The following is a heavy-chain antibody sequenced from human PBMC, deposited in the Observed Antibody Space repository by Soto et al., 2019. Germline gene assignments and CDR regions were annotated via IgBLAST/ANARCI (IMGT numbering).Heavy chain of an antibody. J-gene: IGHJ4*02. V-gene: IGHV1-69*01. CDR2: IIPIFGTA. Sequence: QVQLVQSGAEVKKPGSSVKVSCKASGGTFSSYAISWVRQAPGQGLEWMGGIIPIFGTANYAQQFQGRVTITAADSTSTAYMELSSLRSEDTSVYYCARGGVATVVLSNPDPHYYFDYWGQGTLVTVS. CDR3: ARGGVATVVLSNPDPHYYFDY. D-gene: IGHD5-12*01. CDR1: GGTFSSYA.